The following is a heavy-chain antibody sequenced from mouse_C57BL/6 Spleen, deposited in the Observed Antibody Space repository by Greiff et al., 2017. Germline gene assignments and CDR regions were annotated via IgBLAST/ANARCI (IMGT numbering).Heavy chain of an antibody. CDR3: ARRSLGLYFDD. CDR2: ISSGSSTI. J-gene: IGHJ2*01. D-gene: IGHD4-1*01. CDR1: GFTFSDYG. V-gene: IGHV5-17*01. Sequence: EVKLMESGGGLVKPGGSLKLSCAASGFTFSDYGMHWVRQAPEKGLEWVAYISSGSSTIYYADTVKGRFTISRDNAKNTLFLQMTSLRSEDTAMYYCARRSLGLYFDDWGQGTTLTVSS.